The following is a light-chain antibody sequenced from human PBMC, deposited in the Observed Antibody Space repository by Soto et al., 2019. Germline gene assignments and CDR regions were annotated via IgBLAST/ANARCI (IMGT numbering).Light chain of an antibody. V-gene: IGKV3-15*01. CDR2: GAS. CDR3: QQYGSSPRWT. J-gene: IGKJ1*01. CDR1: QNVDKF. Sequence: EIELTQSPATLSLSQGEIATLSCRASQNVDKFLAWYQQRPGQPPRLLIYGASTRATGIPARFSGSGSGTEFTLTISSLQSEDFAVYYCQQYGSSPRWTFGQGTKVDI.